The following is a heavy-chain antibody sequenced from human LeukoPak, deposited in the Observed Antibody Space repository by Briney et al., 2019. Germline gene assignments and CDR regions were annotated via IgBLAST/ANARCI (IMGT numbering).Heavy chain of an antibody. D-gene: IGHD4-17*01. CDR2: ISSSSSYI. J-gene: IGHJ4*02. Sequence: PGGSLRLSCAASGFTFSSYSMNWVRQAPGKGLEWVSSISSSSSYIHYADSAKGRFTISRDNAKNSLYLQMNSLRAEDTAVYYCARGMTTVTTSDYWDQGTLVTVSS. CDR3: ARGMTTVTTSDY. CDR1: GFTFSSYS. V-gene: IGHV3-21*01.